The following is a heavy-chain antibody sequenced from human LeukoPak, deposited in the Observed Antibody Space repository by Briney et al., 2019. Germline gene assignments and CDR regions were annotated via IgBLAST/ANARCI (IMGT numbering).Heavy chain of an antibody. CDR3: ARRPQYSGSYRTLSWFDP. Sequence: SETLSLTCTVSGGSISGSSYYWGWIRQPPGKGLEWIGSIYYSGSTYYNPSLKSRVTISVDTSKNQFSLKLSSVTAADTAVYYCARRPQYSGSYRTLSWFDPWGQGTLVTVSS. D-gene: IGHD1-26*01. J-gene: IGHJ5*02. CDR2: IYYSGST. V-gene: IGHV4-39*07. CDR1: GGSISGSSYY.